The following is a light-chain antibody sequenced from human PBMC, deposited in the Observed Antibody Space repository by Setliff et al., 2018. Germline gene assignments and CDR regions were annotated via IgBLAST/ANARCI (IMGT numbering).Light chain of an antibody. CDR2: RNN. V-gene: IGLV1-47*01. Sequence: QSVLTQPPSASGTPGQRVTISCSGSSSNIGSNYVYWYQQLPGTAPKLLIYRNNQRPSGVPDRFSGSKSGTSASLAISGLRSEDEADYYCQSSDSSLSGSGYVFGTGTKV. J-gene: IGLJ1*01. CDR3: QSSDSSLSGSGYV. CDR1: SSNIGSNY.